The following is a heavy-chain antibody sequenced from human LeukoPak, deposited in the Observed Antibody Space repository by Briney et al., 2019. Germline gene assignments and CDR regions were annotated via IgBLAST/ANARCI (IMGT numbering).Heavy chain of an antibody. Sequence: GGSLRLSCAASGFTFSSYWMSWVRQAPGKGLEWVANIKQEGSEKYYVDSVKGRFSISRDNAKKSLYLQMNSLRAEDTAVYYCARVYYDSSGYYDYLDYWGQGTLVTVSS. J-gene: IGHJ4*02. D-gene: IGHD3-22*01. CDR1: GFTFSSYW. CDR3: ARVYYDSSGYYDYLDY. V-gene: IGHV3-7*01. CDR2: IKQEGSEK.